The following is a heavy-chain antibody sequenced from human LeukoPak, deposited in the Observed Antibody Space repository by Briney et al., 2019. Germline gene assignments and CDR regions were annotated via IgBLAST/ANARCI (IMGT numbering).Heavy chain of an antibody. V-gene: IGHV1-18*01. J-gene: IGHJ4*02. CDR2: ISAYNGNT. Sequence: ASVKVSCKASGYTFTSYGISWVRQAPGQGLEWMGWISAYNGNTNYAQKLQGRVTMTTDTSTSTAYMELRSLRSDDTAVYYCAREWAPSSGWATTLDFWGRGTQVTVSS. D-gene: IGHD6-19*01. CDR1: GYTFTSYG. CDR3: AREWAPSSGWATTLDF.